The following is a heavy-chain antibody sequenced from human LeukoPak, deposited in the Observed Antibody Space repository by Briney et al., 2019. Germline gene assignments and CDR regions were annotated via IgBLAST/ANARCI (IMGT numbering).Heavy chain of an antibody. D-gene: IGHD6-13*01. Sequence: GGSLRLSCAASGFTFSGSAMHWVRQASGKGLEWVGRIRSKANSYATAYAASVKGRFTISRDDSKNTACLQMNSLKTEDTAVYYCRSRFTGIAELETGDYWGQGTLVTVSS. V-gene: IGHV3-73*01. CDR3: RSRFTGIAELETGDY. CDR1: GFTFSGSA. CDR2: IRSKANSYAT. J-gene: IGHJ4*02.